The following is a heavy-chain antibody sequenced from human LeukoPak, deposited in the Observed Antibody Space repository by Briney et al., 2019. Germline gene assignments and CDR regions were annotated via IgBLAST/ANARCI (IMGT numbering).Heavy chain of an antibody. CDR1: GGSFSSYY. CDR3: ARGEASADNGPYYFDY. D-gene: IGHD1-14*01. V-gene: IGHV4-34*01. Sequence: SETLSLTCAVYGGSFSSYYWSWIRQPPGKGLEWIGEINHSGSTNYNPSLKSRVTISVDTSKNQFSLKLSSVTAADTAVYYCARGEASADNGPYYFDYWGQGTLVTVSS. CDR2: INHSGST. J-gene: IGHJ4*02.